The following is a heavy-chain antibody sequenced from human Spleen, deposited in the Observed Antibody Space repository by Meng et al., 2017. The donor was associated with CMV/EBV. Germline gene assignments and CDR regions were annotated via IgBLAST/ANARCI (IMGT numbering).Heavy chain of an antibody. CDR2: ISSSGTTI. V-gene: IGHV3-48*03. Sequence: GESLKISCAASGFTFSRYEMNWVRQAPGKGLEWVSYISSSGTTIYHADSVKGRITISRDNSKNTLYLQMNSLRAEDTAVYYCARLRYGSGSYIDYWGQGTLVTVSS. CDR1: GFTFSRYE. J-gene: IGHJ4*02. CDR3: ARLRYGSGSYIDY. D-gene: IGHD3-10*01.